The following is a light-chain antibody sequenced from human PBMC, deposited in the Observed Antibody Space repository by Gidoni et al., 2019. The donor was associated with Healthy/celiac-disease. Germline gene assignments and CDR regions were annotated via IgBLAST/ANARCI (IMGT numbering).Light chain of an antibody. CDR3: AAWDDILNGYYV. CDR2: SKK. CDR1: SSNIGSHT. J-gene: IGLJ1*01. V-gene: IGLV1-44*01. Sequence: QSVLTQPPSADGTPGPRCTISCSGSSSNIGSHTVNWYQQLPGTAPKLLIYSKKQRPSWVPDRFAGSKLGSSASLAISGLQSEDEADYYCAAWDDILNGYYVFGTGTKVTVL.